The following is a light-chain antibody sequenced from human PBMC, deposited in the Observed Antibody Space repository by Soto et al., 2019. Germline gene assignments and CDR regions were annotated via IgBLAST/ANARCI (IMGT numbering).Light chain of an antibody. Sequence: EIVMTQSAAYMAVSLGERATINCKSSQSVLYISNNKNYLAWYQQKPGKAPKLLIYKASSLESGVPSRFSGSGSGTEFTLTISSLQPDDFAPYYCQQYNSYSRTFGQGSKVDI. CDR1: QSVLYISNNKNY. J-gene: IGKJ1*01. CDR3: QQYNSYSRT. V-gene: IGKV4-1*01. CDR2: KAS.